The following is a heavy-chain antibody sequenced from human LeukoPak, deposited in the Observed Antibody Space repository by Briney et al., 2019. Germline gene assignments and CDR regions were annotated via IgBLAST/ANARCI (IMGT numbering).Heavy chain of an antibody. D-gene: IGHD5-18*01. CDR2: IYYIGNT. Sequence: PSETLSLTCTVSDGSISSGSYYWGWIRQPPGKGLEWIGYIYYIGNTKYNPSFGSRVTTSVDMSKNEISLKLNSVTDADTGLYYCARHQGQLWYAFDIWGQGTRVAVSS. V-gene: IGHV4-61*05. J-gene: IGHJ3*02. CDR1: DGSISSGSYY. CDR3: ARHQGQLWYAFDI.